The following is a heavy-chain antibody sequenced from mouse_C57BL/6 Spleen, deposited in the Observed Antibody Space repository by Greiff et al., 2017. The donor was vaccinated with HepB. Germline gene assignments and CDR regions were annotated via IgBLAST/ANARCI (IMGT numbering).Heavy chain of an antibody. V-gene: IGHV7-3*01. CDR2: IRNKANGYTT. J-gene: IGHJ1*03. CDR3: ARRGSSYWYFDV. CDR1: GFTFTDYY. D-gene: IGHD1-1*01. Sequence: DVMLVESGGGLVQPGGSLSLSCAASGFTFTDYYMSWVRQPPGKALEWLGFIRNKANGYTTEYSASVKGRFTISRDNSQSILYLQMNALRAEDSATYYCARRGSSYWYFDVWGTGTTVTVSS.